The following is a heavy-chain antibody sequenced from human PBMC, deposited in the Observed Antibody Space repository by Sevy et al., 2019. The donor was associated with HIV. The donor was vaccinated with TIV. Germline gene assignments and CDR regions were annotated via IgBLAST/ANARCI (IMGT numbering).Heavy chain of an antibody. CDR3: AKGRLGELSSYFDY. J-gene: IGHJ4*02. CDR2: ISGSGGST. D-gene: IGHD3-16*02. Sequence: GGSLRLSCAASGFTFSSYAMSWVRQAPGKGLEWVSAISGSGGSTYYADSVKGRFTISRDNSKNTLYLQMNSLRAEDTAVYYWAKGRLGELSSYFDYWGQGTLVTVSS. V-gene: IGHV3-23*01. CDR1: GFTFSSYA.